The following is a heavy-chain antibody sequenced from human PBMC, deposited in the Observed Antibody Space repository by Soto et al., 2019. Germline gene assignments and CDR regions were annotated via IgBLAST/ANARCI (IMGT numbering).Heavy chain of an antibody. CDR1: GFTFSSYS. CDR2: ISSSSSTI. CDR3: ATDVGGYIYGLARH. Sequence: GGSLRLSCAASGFTFSSYSMNWVRQAPGKGLEWVSYISSSSSTIYYADSVKGRFTISRDNAKNSLYLQMNSLRAEDTAVYYCATDVGGYIYGLARHWGPGTLVTVSS. J-gene: IGHJ4*02. D-gene: IGHD4-17*01. V-gene: IGHV3-48*01.